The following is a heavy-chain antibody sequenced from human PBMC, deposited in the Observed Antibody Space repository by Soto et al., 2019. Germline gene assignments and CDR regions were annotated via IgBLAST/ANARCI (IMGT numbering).Heavy chain of an antibody. CDR2: INAGNGKT. CDR3: ANNGDYYYYGMDV. CDR1: GYTFSNYA. J-gene: IGHJ6*02. D-gene: IGHD4-17*01. V-gene: IGHV1-3*01. Sequence: QVQLVQSGAEVKKPGASVKVSCKASGYTFSNYATHWVRQAPGQRLEWMGWINAGNGKTKYSQNFQGRVTITRDTSASTAYMELSSLRSEDTAVYYCANNGDYYYYGMDVWGQGPTVTVSS.